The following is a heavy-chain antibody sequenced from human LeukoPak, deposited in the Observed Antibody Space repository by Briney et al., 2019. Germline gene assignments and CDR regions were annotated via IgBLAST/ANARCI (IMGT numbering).Heavy chain of an antibody. J-gene: IGHJ6*02. CDR3: AKSSYGMDD. V-gene: IGHV3-43*02. Sequence: GGSLRLSCAASGFTFDDYAMHWVRQAPGKGLEWVSLISGDGGSTYYADSVKGRFTISRDNSKNSLYLQMNSLRTEDTASYYCAKSSYGMDDWGQGTTVTVSS. CDR2: ISGDGGST. CDR1: GFTFDDYA.